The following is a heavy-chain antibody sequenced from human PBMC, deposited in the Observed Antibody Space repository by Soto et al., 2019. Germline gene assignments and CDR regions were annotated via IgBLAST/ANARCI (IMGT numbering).Heavy chain of an antibody. CDR2: ISGSGGST. D-gene: IGHD2-15*01. J-gene: IGHJ6*02. V-gene: IGHV3-23*01. CDR3: ATHYCRGGSCYSRGPDYYYGMDV. CDR1: GFTFSSYA. Sequence: GSLRLSCAASGFTFSSYAMSWVRQAPGKGLEWVSAISGSGGSTYYADSVKGRFTISRDNSKNTLYLQMNSLRAEDTAVYYCATHYCRGGSCYSRGPDYYYGMDVWGQGTTVTVSS.